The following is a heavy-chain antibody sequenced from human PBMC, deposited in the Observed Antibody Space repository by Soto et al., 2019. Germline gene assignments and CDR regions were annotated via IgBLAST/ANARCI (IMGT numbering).Heavy chain of an antibody. CDR3: AKDMGYCSGGGCYSGNYYYYGMDV. V-gene: IGHV3-9*01. J-gene: IGHJ6*02. D-gene: IGHD2-15*01. CDR2: ISWNSGSI. Sequence: GGSLRLSCAASGFTFDDYAMHWVRQAPGKGLEWVSGISWNSGSIGYADSVKGRFTISRDNAKNSLYLQMNSLRAEDTALYYCAKDMGYCSGGGCYSGNYYYYGMDVWGQGTTVTVSS. CDR1: GFTFDDYA.